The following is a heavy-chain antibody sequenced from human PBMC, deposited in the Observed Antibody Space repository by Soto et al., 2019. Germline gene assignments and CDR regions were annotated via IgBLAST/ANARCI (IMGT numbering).Heavy chain of an antibody. Sequence: QVQLVQSGAEVKKPGSSVKVSCKASGGTFSSYSINWVRHAPGQGLEWMGEIIPIFGTANYATKFQGRVTITTDESTSTAYMALSSLRSEDTAVYYCARVGVRHSGGIDYWGQGTLFTVSS. CDR3: ARVGVRHSGGIDY. D-gene: IGHD2-8*01. CDR1: GGTFSSYS. V-gene: IGHV1-69*01. J-gene: IGHJ4*02. CDR2: IIPIFGTA.